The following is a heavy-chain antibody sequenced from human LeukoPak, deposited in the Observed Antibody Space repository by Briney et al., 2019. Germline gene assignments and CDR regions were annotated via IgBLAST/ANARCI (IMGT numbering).Heavy chain of an antibody. Sequence: SETLSLTCAVYGGSFSGYYWSWIRQPPGKGLEWIGEINHSGSTNYNPSLKSRVTISIDTSKNQFSLKLSSVTAADTAVYYCARERGRFPYYYYGMDVWGQGTTVTVSS. CDR3: ARERGRFPYYYYGMDV. D-gene: IGHD3-10*01. J-gene: IGHJ6*02. CDR2: INHSGST. CDR1: GGSFSGYY. V-gene: IGHV4-34*01.